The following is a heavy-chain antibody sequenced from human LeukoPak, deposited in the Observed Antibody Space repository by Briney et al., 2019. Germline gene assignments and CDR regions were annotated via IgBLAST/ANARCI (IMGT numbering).Heavy chain of an antibody. Sequence: SETLSLTCAVYGGSFSGYYWSWIRQPPGKGLEWIGEINHSGSTNYNPSLKSRVTISVDTSKNQFSLKLSSVTAADTAVYYCARGGSSSWYAAEYFQHWGQGTLVTVSS. CDR2: INHSGST. V-gene: IGHV4-34*01. CDR1: GGSFSGYY. CDR3: ARGGSSSWYAAEYFQH. D-gene: IGHD6-13*01. J-gene: IGHJ1*01.